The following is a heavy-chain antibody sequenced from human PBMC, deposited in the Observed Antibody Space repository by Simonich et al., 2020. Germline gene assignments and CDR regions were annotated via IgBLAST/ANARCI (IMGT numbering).Heavy chain of an antibody. CDR2: TNPNSGGT. CDR1: GHTFTGYH. CDR3: ASSKLATIDY. V-gene: IGHV1-2*02. Sequence: QVQLVQSGAEVKKPGASVKVSCKASGHTFTGYHVHWVRQAPGQGFEWMGWTNPNSGGTNYAQKFQGRVTKTRDTAISTAYMELSRLRSDDTAVYYCASSKLATIDYWGQGTLVTVSS. D-gene: IGHD5-12*01. J-gene: IGHJ4*02.